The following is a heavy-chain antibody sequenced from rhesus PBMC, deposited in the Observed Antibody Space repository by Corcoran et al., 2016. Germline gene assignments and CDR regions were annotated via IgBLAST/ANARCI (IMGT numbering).Heavy chain of an antibody. V-gene: IGHV4-76*01. D-gene: IGHD4-23*01. J-gene: IGHJ4*01. Sequence: QVQLQESGPGVVKPSETLSLTCAVSGGSISGGDDWRWIRQPPGKGLEWIGYIYGSSGRTNYNPARTNRVTILKAASKNEVSRKVSSVTAADTAVYYCSRIYTVTWLPIDYWGQGVLVTVSS. CDR1: GGSISGGDD. CDR2: IYGSSGRT. CDR3: SRIYTVTWLPIDY.